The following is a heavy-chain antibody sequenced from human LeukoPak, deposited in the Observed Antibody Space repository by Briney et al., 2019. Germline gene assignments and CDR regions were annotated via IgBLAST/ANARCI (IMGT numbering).Heavy chain of an antibody. CDR2: ISYDGSNK. CDR1: GFTFSSYA. Sequence: GGSLRLSCAASGFTFSSYAMHWVRQAPGKGLEWAAVISYDGSNKYYADSVKGRFTISRDNSKNTLYLQMNSLRAEDTAVYYCASRDDFWSGYSFDYWGQGTLVTVSS. J-gene: IGHJ4*01. CDR3: ASRDDFWSGYSFDY. D-gene: IGHD3-3*01. V-gene: IGHV3-30-3*01.